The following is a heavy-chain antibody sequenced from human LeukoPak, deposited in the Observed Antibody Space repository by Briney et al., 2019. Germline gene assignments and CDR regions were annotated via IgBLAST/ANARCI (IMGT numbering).Heavy chain of an antibody. CDR1: GGSISTYY. V-gene: IGHV4-59*12. D-gene: IGHD6-13*01. J-gene: IGHJ3*02. CDR2: VYYSGST. CDR3: ARVLGVAAAGKGAFDI. Sequence: SETLSLTCTISGGSISTYYWSWIRQPPGKGLEWIGNVYYSGSTDYNPSLKSRVTMSIDTSKNQFSLKLSSVTTADTAVYYCARVLGVAAAGKGAFDIWGQGTMVTVSS.